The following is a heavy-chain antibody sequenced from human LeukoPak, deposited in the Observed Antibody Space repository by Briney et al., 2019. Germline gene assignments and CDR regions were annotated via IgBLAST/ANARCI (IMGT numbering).Heavy chain of an antibody. CDR3: AKNRNFGELLFWDY. Sequence: TGGTLRLSCAASGFTFSSYGMSWVRQAPGKGLEWVSAISGSGGSTYYADSVKGRFTISRDNSKNTLYLQMNSLRAEDTAVYYCAKNRNFGELLFWDYWGQGTLVTVSS. D-gene: IGHD3-10*01. CDR1: GFTFSSYG. CDR2: ISGSGGST. V-gene: IGHV3-23*01. J-gene: IGHJ4*02.